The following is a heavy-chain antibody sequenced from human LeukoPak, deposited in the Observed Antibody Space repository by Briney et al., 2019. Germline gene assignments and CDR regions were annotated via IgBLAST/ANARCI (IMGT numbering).Heavy chain of an antibody. D-gene: IGHD4-11*01. V-gene: IGHV3-21*01. CDR2: ISSSSSYI. CDR1: GFTFSSYS. CDR3: ARVRGTVNWFDP. J-gene: IGHJ5*02. Sequence: GSLRLSCAASGFTFSSYSMNWVRQAPGKGLEWVSSISSSSSYIYYADSVKGRFTISRDNAKNSLYLQMNSLGAEDTAVYYCARVRGTVNWFDPWGQGTLVTVSS.